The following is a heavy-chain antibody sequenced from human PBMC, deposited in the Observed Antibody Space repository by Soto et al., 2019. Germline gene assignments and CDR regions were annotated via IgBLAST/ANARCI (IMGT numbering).Heavy chain of an antibody. J-gene: IGHJ6*02. CDR3: ARDRVAGTGGYYYYYYGMDV. V-gene: IGHV1-18*01. Sequence: QVQLVQSGAEVKKPGASVKVSCKASGYTFTSYGISWVRQAPGQGLEWMGWISAYNGNTNYAQKLQGRVTMTTDTSTSTAYMELRSLRSDDTAVYYCARDRVAGTGGYYYYYYGMDVWGQGTTVTVSS. D-gene: IGHD6-19*01. CDR1: GYTFTSYG. CDR2: ISAYNGNT.